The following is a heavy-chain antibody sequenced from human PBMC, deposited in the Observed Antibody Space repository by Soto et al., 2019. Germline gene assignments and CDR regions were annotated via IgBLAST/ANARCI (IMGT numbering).Heavy chain of an antibody. J-gene: IGHJ6*02. CDR2: INAGNGNT. V-gene: IGHV1-3*01. D-gene: IGHD4-17*01. Sequence: QVQLVQSGAEVKKPWSSGKVACKASGYTFTNYAMHWVHQAPGQRLEWMGWINAGNGNTKYSQKFQGRVPITRDTSARTAYMEPSSLRSEDTSVYYCASDTAPSDVWAPGTTVTDSS. CDR1: GYTFTNYA. CDR3: ASDTAPSDV.